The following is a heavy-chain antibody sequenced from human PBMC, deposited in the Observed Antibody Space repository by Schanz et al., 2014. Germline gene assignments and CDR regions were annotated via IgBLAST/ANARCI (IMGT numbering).Heavy chain of an antibody. CDR3: ARDGYSVVVISPTESFDI. V-gene: IGHV3-66*01. J-gene: IGHJ3*02. CDR1: GFSFSSYA. CDR2: IYIGGNT. D-gene: IGHD2-21*01. Sequence: EVQLLESGGGLVEPGGSLRLSCAASGFSFSSYAMGWVRQARGKGLEWVSFIYIGGNTYYADSVKGRFTISRDNAKNSLYLQMNSLRAEDTAVYYCARDGYSVVVISPTESFDIWGQGTMVTVSP.